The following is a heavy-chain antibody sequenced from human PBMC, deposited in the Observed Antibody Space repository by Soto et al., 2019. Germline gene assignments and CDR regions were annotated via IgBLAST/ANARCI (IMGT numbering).Heavy chain of an antibody. CDR1: GGSISSYY. Sequence: SETLSLTCTVSGGSISSYYWSWIRQPPGKGLEWIGYIYYSGSTNYNPSLKSRVTISVDTPKNQFSLKLGSVTAADTAVYYCAANSGSYSYYFDYWGQGTLVTVSS. D-gene: IGHD3-10*01. CDR3: AANSGSYSYYFDY. CDR2: IYYSGST. V-gene: IGHV4-59*01. J-gene: IGHJ4*02.